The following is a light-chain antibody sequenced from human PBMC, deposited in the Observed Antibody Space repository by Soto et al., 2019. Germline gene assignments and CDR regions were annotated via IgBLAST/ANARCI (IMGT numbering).Light chain of an antibody. J-gene: IGKJ1*01. CDR2: KVS. CDR1: QSLVHSDGNTY. V-gene: IGKV2-30*02. Sequence: DVVMTQSPLSLPVTLGPPASISXRSSQSLVHSDGNTYLNWFXXRPGQSXXXLTXKVSKRDSGVPGRFSGSASGTDFTLTIRRLEPEEFAVYYCHQYDSWTFGQGTKVDI. CDR3: HQYDSWT.